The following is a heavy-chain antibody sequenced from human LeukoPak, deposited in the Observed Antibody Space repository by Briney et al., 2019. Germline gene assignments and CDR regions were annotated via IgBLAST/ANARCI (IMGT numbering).Heavy chain of an antibody. CDR3: ARGPPIFGEARYYYYYMDV. J-gene: IGHJ6*03. CDR2: INHSGST. V-gene: IGHV4-34*01. CDR1: GGSFSGYY. D-gene: IGHD3-3*01. Sequence: SETLSLTCAVYGGSFSGYYWSWIRQPPGKGLEWIGEINHSGSTNYNPSLKSRVTISVDTSKNQFSLKLSSVTAADTAVYYCARGPPIFGEARYYYYYMDVWGKGTTVTVSS.